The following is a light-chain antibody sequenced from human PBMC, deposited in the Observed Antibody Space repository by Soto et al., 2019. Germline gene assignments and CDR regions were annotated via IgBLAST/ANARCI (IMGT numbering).Light chain of an antibody. CDR2: GAS. V-gene: IGKV3-20*01. Sequence: DIVLTQSPGTLSLSPGERATLSCRASQSVSSAYLAWYQQKPGQAPRLLTYGASTRATGIPDMFSGSGSGTDFTLTISRLEPEDLAVYYCQQYCNSPPWTFGQGTKVEIK. J-gene: IGKJ1*01. CDR3: QQYCNSPPWT. CDR1: QSVSSAY.